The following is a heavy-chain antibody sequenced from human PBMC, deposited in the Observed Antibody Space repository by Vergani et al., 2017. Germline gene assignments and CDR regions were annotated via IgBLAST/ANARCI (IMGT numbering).Heavy chain of an antibody. Sequence: EVQLVESGGGLVQPGGSLRLSCAASGFTFSSYSMNWVRQAPGKGLEWVSYISSSSSTIYYADSVKGRFTISRDNAKNSLYLQMNSLRAEDTAVYYCARDLSYGSGSYYKAFDAFDIWGQGTMVTVSS. V-gene: IGHV3-48*04. CDR3: ARDLSYGSGSYYKAFDAFDI. J-gene: IGHJ3*02. CDR2: ISSSSSTI. CDR1: GFTFSSYS. D-gene: IGHD3-10*01.